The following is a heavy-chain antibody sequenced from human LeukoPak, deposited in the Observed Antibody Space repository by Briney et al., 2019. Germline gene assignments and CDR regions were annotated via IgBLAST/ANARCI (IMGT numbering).Heavy chain of an antibody. V-gene: IGHV4-34*12. J-gene: IGHJ4*02. CDR2: IIHSGST. CDR1: GGSFSGYY. D-gene: IGHD4-17*01. Sequence: SETLSLTCAVYGGSFSGYYWSWIRQPPGKGLEWIGEIIHSGSTNYNPSLKSRVTISVDTSKNQFSLKLSSVTAADTAVYYCARETDGDYFDYWGQGTLVTVSS. CDR3: ARETDGDYFDY.